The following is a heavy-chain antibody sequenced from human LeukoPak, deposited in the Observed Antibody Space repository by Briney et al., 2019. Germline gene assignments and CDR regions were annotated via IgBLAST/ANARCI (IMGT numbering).Heavy chain of an antibody. Sequence: GSLRLSCAASGFTVSSNYMSWIRQAPGKGLEWIGSIYYSGSTYYNPSLKSRVTISVDTSKNQFSLKLSSMAAADTAVYYCARGTSGYSDYWGQGTLVTVSS. CDR1: GFTVSSNY. V-gene: IGHV4-39*07. CDR2: IYYSGST. J-gene: IGHJ4*02. CDR3: ARGTSGYSDY. D-gene: IGHD3-22*01.